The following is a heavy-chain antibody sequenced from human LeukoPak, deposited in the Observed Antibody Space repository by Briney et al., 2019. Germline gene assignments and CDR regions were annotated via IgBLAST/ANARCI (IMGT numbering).Heavy chain of an antibody. Sequence: GASLRLSCAASGFTFSSYAMSWVRQAPGRGLEWVSAISGSGGSTYYADSVKGRFTISRDNSKNTLYLQMNSLRAGDTTVYHCANEAYYYDSSGYYYFDYWGQGTLVTVSS. CDR1: GFTFSSYA. D-gene: IGHD3-22*01. CDR2: ISGSGGST. V-gene: IGHV3-23*01. J-gene: IGHJ4*02. CDR3: ANEAYYYDSSGYYYFDY.